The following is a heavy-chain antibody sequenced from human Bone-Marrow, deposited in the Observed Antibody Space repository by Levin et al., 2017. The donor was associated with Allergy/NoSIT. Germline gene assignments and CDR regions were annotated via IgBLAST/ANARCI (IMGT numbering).Heavy chain of an antibody. Sequence: ASETLSLTYAVSGGSINIGGYSWSWIRQPPGKGLEWIGYINHRGSTNYNPSLKSRVTISIDTSNNQYSLKLTSMTAADTAVYYCARDRGGGYFDYWGQGTLVTVSS. J-gene: IGHJ4*02. CDR3: ARDRGGGYFDY. CDR1: GGSINIGGYS. D-gene: IGHD2-15*01. V-gene: IGHV4-30-2*01. CDR2: INHRGST.